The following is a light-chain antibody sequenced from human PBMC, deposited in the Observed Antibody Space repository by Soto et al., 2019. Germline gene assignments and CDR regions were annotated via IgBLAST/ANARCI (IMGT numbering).Light chain of an antibody. Sequence: DIQMTQSPSTVYASVGDRVTITCRASQSISSWLAWYQQKPGKAPKLLIYKASSLESGVPSRFSGSGSGTEFTLTISSLQPDDFATYYCQQYHTYPCTFGQGTKVEI. V-gene: IGKV1-5*03. CDR1: QSISSW. CDR2: KAS. J-gene: IGKJ1*01. CDR3: QQYHTYPCT.